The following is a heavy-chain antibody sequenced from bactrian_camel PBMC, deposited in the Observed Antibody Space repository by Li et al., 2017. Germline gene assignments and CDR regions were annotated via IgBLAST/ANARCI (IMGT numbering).Heavy chain of an antibody. V-gene: IGHV3S54*01. D-gene: IGHD4*01. CDR3: AAECPDGDYDREY. CDR1: GYAYC. CDR2: INPGGSGA. Sequence: HVQLVESGGGSVQAGGSLRLSCVASGYAYCIGWFRQGPGKEREGVGVINPGGSGAHVSDSVKGQFTISRDNAKNTVYLQINSLKMDDTAVYYCAAECPDGDYDREYWGQGTQVTVS. J-gene: IGHJ4*01.